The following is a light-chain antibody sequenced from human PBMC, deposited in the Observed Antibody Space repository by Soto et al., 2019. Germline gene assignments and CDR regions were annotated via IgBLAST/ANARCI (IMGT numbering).Light chain of an antibody. V-gene: IGKV1-39*01. Sequence: DIQMTQSPSALSASVGDRVTITCRASQSISRYLNCYQQKPGKAPEPLIYAASSLQSVVPSRFSGSGSGTDFTLTISKLQPEDFATYFCPQTYSTLFTFGPGTKVEIK. CDR1: QSISRY. J-gene: IGKJ3*01. CDR3: PQTYSTLFT. CDR2: AAS.